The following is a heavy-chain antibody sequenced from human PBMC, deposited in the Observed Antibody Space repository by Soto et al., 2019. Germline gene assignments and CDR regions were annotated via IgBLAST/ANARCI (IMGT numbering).Heavy chain of an antibody. J-gene: IGHJ1*01. CDR1: GYTFTSYG. CDR2: ISTYNGNT. V-gene: IGHV1-18*01. CDR3: ARASGDYGLSEYFQH. Sequence: QVQLVQSGGEVKKPGASVKVSCKASGYTFTSYGISWVRQAPGQGLEWMGWISTYNGNTNYAQKVQGRVTMTTDTSTSTAYMELRILRSDDTAVYYSARASGDYGLSEYFQHWGQGTLVTVSS. D-gene: IGHD4-17*01.